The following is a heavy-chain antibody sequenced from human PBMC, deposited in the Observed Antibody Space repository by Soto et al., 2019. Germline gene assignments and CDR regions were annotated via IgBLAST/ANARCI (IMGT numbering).Heavy chain of an antibody. J-gene: IGHJ5*02. D-gene: IGHD3-10*01. CDR3: AKRSSGNWFDP. CDR1: GLTFSSYA. Sequence: EVQLLESGGGLVQPGGSLRLSCAASGLTFSSYAMSLVRQAPGKGLEWVSVISGSGGSTYYADSVKGRFTISRDNSKNTLYLQMNSLRAEDTVVYYCAKRSSGNWFDPWGQGTLVTVSS. V-gene: IGHV3-23*01. CDR2: ISGSGGST.